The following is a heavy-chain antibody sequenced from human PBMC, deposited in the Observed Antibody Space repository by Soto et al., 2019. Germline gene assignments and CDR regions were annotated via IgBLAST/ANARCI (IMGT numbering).Heavy chain of an antibody. V-gene: IGHV3-30*18. D-gene: IGHD5-12*01. J-gene: IGHJ6*02. CDR2: ISYDGSNK. Sequence: PGGSLILSCAASGFTFSSYGMHWVRQAPGKGLEWVAVISYDGSNKYYADSVKGRFTISRDNSKNTLYLQMNSLRAEDTAVYYCAKDSNPMVATNYYYGMDVWGQGTTVTVSS. CDR1: GFTFSSYG. CDR3: AKDSNPMVATNYYYGMDV.